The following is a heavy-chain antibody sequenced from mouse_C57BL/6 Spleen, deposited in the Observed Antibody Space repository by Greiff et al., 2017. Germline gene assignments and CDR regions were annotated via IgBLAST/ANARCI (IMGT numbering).Heavy chain of an antibody. CDR2: ISSGRSTI. V-gene: IGHV5-17*01. CDR1: GFTFSDYG. CDR3: ARTGESYYAMDY. Sequence: EVKVVESGGGLVKPGGSLKLSCAASGFTFSDYGMHWVRQAPEKGLEWVAYISSGRSTIYYADTVKGRFPISSDNAKNTLFLQMTSLRSEDTAMYYCARTGESYYAMDYWGQGTSVTVSS. J-gene: IGHJ4*01.